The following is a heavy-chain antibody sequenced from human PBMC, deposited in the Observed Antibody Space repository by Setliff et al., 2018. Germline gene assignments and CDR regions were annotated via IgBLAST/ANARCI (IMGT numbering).Heavy chain of an antibody. V-gene: IGHV4-39*07. CDR2: IYYSGST. Sequence: PSETLSLTCTVSGDSISRSSDYWGWIRQPPGKGLEWIGSIYYSGSTSYNPSLKSRVTMSIDTSKNQFSLKLNSLTAADMAVYYCAREQWLDPPGYYYMDVWAKGTTVTAP. D-gene: IGHD6-19*01. CDR1: GDSISRSSDY. CDR3: AREQWLDPPGYYYMDV. J-gene: IGHJ6*03.